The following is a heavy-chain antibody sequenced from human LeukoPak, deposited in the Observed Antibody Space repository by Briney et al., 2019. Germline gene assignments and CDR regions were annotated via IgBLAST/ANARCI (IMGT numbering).Heavy chain of an antibody. CDR1: GGSLSEYY. Sequence: SETLSLTCAVYGGSLSEYYRSWIRQPPGKGLEWIGEINHSGSTNYNPSLKSRVTISLDTSKNQFSLKLSSVTAADTAVYYCARRITVFYWFDPWDQGTLVTVSS. J-gene: IGHJ5*02. CDR3: ARRITVFYWFDP. CDR2: INHSGST. D-gene: IGHD2/OR15-2a*01. V-gene: IGHV4-34*01.